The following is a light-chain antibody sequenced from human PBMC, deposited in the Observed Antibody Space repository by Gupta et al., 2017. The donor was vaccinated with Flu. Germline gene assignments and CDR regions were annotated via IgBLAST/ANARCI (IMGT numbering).Light chain of an antibody. CDR1: QSVSRGY. CDR3: QQDGSSPLYK. Sequence: NVLTQSPDTLSLSPGERATLSCRASQSVSRGYLAWYQQKPGQAPRLLIYGESNRATGIPDRFSGSGYGTDFTLTISRREPEDSAVYYCQQDGSSPLYKFGQGTKLEIK. V-gene: IGKV3-20*01. J-gene: IGKJ2*01. CDR2: GES.